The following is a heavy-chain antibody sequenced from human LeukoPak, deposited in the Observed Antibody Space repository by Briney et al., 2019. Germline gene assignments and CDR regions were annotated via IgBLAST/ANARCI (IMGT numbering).Heavy chain of an antibody. J-gene: IGHJ5*02. Sequence: SETLSLTCTVSGDCISSPTFYWGWIRQPPGKGLEWIGSIYYSGSTYYNPSLKSRVTISVDTSMNQFSLKLSSVTAADTAVYYCARDLSGNWFDPWGQGTLVTVSS. CDR3: ARDLSGNWFDP. CDR2: IYYSGST. CDR1: GDCISSPTFY. V-gene: IGHV4-39*07.